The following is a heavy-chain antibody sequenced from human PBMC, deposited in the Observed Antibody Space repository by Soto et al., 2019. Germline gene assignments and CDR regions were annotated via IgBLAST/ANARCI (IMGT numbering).Heavy chain of an antibody. CDR1: GYSFTSYW. V-gene: IGHV5-51*01. CDR3: ARGSGWLDRGIDY. J-gene: IGHJ4*02. D-gene: IGHD6-19*01. CDR2: IYPGDSDT. Sequence: GEYLKISCTVSGYSFTSYWIGWVRQMPGKGLEWMGIIYPGDSDTRYSPSFQGQVTISADKSISTAYLQWSSLKASDTAMYYCARGSGWLDRGIDYWVQGTLVTVSS.